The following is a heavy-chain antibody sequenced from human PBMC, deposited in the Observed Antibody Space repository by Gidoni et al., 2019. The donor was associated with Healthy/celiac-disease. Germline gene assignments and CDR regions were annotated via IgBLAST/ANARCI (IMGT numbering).Heavy chain of an antibody. Sequence: QVQLVESGGGVVQPGRSLRLSCAASGFTFSSYGMHWVRQAQGKGLEWVAVISYDGSNKYYADSVKGRFTISRDNSKNTLYLQMNSLRAEDTAVYYCAKEEYRQYSGYDGAHDAFDIWGQGTMVTVSS. CDR2: ISYDGSNK. J-gene: IGHJ3*02. CDR1: GFTFSSYG. V-gene: IGHV3-30*18. CDR3: AKEEYRQYSGYDGAHDAFDI. D-gene: IGHD5-12*01.